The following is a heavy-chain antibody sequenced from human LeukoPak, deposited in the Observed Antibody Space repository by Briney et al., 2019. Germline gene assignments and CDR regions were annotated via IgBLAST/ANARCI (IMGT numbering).Heavy chain of an antibody. J-gene: IGHJ1*01. D-gene: IGHD1-26*01. CDR2: IIPIFGTA. CDR1: GGTFSSYA. CDR3: ARDPLSSVGATIGHFQH. Sequence: SVKVSCKASGGTFSSYAISWVRQAPGQGLEWMGRIIPIFGTANYAQKFQGRVTITTDESTSTAYMELSSLGSEDTAVYYCARDPLSSVGATIGHFQHWGQGTLVTVSS. V-gene: IGHV1-69*05.